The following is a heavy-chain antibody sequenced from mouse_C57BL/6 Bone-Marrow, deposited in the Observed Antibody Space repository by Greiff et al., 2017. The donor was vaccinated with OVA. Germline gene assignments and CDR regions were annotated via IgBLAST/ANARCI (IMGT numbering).Heavy chain of an antibody. CDR1: GYTFTSYW. CDR3: ARREITAVGGDF. J-gene: IGHJ2*01. Sequence: QVQLQQPGAELVKPGASVKLSCKASGYTFTSYWMHWVKQRPGQGLEWIGMIHPNSGSTNYNEKFKSKATLTVDKSSSTAYLQLSSLTSEDSAVYYCARREITAVGGDFWGQGTTLTVSS. CDR2: IHPNSGST. D-gene: IGHD1-1*01. V-gene: IGHV1-64*01.